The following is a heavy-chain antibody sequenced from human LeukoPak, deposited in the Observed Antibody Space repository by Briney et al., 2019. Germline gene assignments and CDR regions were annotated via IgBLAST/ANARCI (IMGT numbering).Heavy chain of an antibody. V-gene: IGHV1-46*01. D-gene: IGHD3-22*01. CDR2: INPSGGST. J-gene: IGHJ6*03. CDR1: GYTFTGYY. Sequence: ASVKVSCKASGYTFTGYYMHWVRQAPGQGLEWMGIINPSGGSTSYAQKFQGRVTMTRDTSTSTVYMELSSLRSEDTAVYYCARDGRYDSSGYYRYYYYYMDVWGKGTTVTISS. CDR3: ARDGRYDSSGYYRYYYYYMDV.